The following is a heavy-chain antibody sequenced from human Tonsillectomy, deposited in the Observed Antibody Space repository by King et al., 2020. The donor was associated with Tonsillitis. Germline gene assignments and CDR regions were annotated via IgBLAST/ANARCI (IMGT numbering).Heavy chain of an antibody. D-gene: IGHD2-2*01. J-gene: IGHJ1*01. CDR1: GFTFSDYY. CDR2: IPSSGGTT. V-gene: IGHV3-11*01. Sequence: VQLVESGGGLVKPGGSLRLSCAASGFTFSDYYMSWIRQAPGKGLGWVSYIPSSGGTTYYAGSVKGRFTLSRDNAPNSRYLQMNSLGAEDTAVEYCARRGVVAAGSGGVYFQHWGQGTLVTVSS. CDR3: ARRGVVAAGSGGVYFQH.